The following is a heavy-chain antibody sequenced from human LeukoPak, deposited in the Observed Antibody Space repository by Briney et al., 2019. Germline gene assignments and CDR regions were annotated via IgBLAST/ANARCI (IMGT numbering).Heavy chain of an antibody. CDR3: AKGYDLLAGYYLDY. CDR2: ISWDGGST. V-gene: IGHV3-43D*03. CDR1: GFTFVDYA. J-gene: IGHJ4*02. Sequence: PGGSLRLSCAPPGFTFVDYAMHWVRHAPGTGLEWVSLISWDGGSTYYADSVKGGFTLSRDKSKNSLYLQMNSLRAEDTGLYYSAKGYDLLAGYYLDYWGQGTLVTVSS. D-gene: IGHD3-9*01.